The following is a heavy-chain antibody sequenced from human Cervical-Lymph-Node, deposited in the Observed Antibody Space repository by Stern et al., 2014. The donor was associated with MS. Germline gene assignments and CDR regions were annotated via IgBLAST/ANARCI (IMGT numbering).Heavy chain of an antibody. V-gene: IGHV4-59*01. CDR3: ARDLLKNSDY. Sequence: QMQLVQSGPGLVKSSETLSLTCTVSGGSIRSYYWNWIRQPPGKGLEWIGYIYYSGSTNYNPSLKSRVTISVDTSKNQFSLKLSSVTAADTAVYYCARDLLKNSDYWGQGTLVTVSS. CDR1: GGSIRSYY. D-gene: IGHD1/OR15-1a*01. J-gene: IGHJ4*02. CDR2: IYYSGST.